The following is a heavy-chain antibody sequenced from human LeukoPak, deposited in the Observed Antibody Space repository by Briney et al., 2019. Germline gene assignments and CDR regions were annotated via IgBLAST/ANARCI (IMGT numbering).Heavy chain of an antibody. CDR2: IYYSGST. D-gene: IGHD3-22*01. V-gene: IGHV4-31*03. CDR1: GGSISSGGYY. J-gene: IGHJ3*02. Sequence: SQTLSLTCTVSGGSISSGGYYWSWIRQHPGKGLEWIGYIYYSGSTYYNPSLKSRVTISVDTPKNQFSLKLSSVTAADTAVYYCARERLRLAYYYDSSGQPFPPAFDIWGQGTMVTVSS. CDR3: ARERLRLAYYYDSSGQPFPPAFDI.